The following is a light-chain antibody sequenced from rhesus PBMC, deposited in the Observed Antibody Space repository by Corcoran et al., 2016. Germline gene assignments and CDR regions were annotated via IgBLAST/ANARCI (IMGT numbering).Light chain of an antibody. CDR2: VAS. CDR3: QQYDYLPFA. Sequence: DIQMTQSPSSLSASVGDKVTISCHASQGISMWLVWYQQKPGKAPKPLIYVASSLQSGVPSRFSGSASGTDYTLTISSLQPEDFATYFCQQYDYLPFAFGPGTKLDIK. CDR1: QGISMW. V-gene: IGKV1-19*01. J-gene: IGKJ3*01.